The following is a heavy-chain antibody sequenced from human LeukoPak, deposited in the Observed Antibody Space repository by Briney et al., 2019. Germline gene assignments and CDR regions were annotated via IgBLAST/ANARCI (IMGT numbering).Heavy chain of an antibody. CDR2: ISSSGSTI. CDR1: GFTFSSYE. D-gene: IGHD3-22*01. Sequence: GGSLRLSCAASGFTFSSYEMNWVRQAPGKGLEWVSYISSSGSTIYYADSVKGRFTVSRDNAKNSLYLQMNSLRAEDTAVYYCARATYYDSSSAFDIWGQGTMVTVSS. V-gene: IGHV3-48*03. CDR3: ARATYYDSSSAFDI. J-gene: IGHJ3*02.